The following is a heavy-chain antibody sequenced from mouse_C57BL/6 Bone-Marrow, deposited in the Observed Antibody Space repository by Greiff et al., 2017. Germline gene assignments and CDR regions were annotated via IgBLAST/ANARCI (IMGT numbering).Heavy chain of an antibody. D-gene: IGHD1-1*01. CDR2: IDPSDSYT. CDR1: GYTFTSYW. Sequence: QVQLQQPGAELVRPGTSVKLSCKASGYTFTSYWMHWVKQRPGQGLEWIGEIDPSDSYTNYNQKFKGKATLTVDTSSSTAYMQLRSLTSEDSAVYYCARRNGSFYWYFDFGGTGTTVTVSS. V-gene: IGHV1-59*01. J-gene: IGHJ1*03. CDR3: ARRNGSFYWYFDF.